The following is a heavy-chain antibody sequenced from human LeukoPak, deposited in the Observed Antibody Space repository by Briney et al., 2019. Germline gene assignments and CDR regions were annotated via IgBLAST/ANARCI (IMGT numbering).Heavy chain of an antibody. CDR3: ATLETYYDILTGYPYFDY. CDR1: GFTFSSYW. CDR2: INSDGGST. D-gene: IGHD3-9*01. V-gene: IGHV3-74*01. J-gene: IGHJ4*02. Sequence: GGSLRLSCTASGFTFSSYWMHWVRQAPGKGLVWVSRINSDGGSTSYADSVKGRFTISRDNAKNSLYLQMNSLRAEDTAVYYCATLETYYDILTGYPYFDYWGQGTLVTVSS.